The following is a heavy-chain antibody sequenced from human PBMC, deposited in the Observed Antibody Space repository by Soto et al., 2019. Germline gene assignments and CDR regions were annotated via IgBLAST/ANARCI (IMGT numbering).Heavy chain of an antibody. J-gene: IGHJ4*02. V-gene: IGHV3-74*01. CDR2: ISTDGSST. D-gene: IGHD2-2*01. CDR3: ARATGSNHPFDY. Sequence: EVQLVESRGGLVQPGGSLRLSCAATGFTVSTYWMHWVRQGPGKGLVWVSRISTDGSSTTYADSVKGRFTISRDNAKNTLYLQMNSLRAEDTAVYYCARATGSNHPFDYWGQGSLVTVSS. CDR1: GFTVSTYW.